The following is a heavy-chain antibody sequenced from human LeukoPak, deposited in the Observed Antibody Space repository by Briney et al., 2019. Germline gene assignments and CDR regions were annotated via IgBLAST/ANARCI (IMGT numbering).Heavy chain of an antibody. CDR2: ISYDGSNK. J-gene: IGHJ4*02. D-gene: IGHD3-10*01. CDR3: AKDPNGSAHY. V-gene: IGHV3-30*18. CDR1: GFTFSSYG. Sequence: PGRSLRLSCAASGFTFSSYGMHGVRQAPGTGLEWVAVISYDGSNKYYADSVKGRFTISRDNSKNTLYLQINSLRAEDTAVYYCAKDPNGSAHYWGQGTLVTVSS.